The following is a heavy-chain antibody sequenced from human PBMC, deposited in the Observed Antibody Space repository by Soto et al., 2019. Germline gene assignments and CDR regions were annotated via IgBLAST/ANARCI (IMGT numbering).Heavy chain of an antibody. Sequence: ASVKVSCKASGYTFTGYYMHWVRQAPGQGLEWMGWINPNSGGTNYAQKFQGWVTMTRDTSISTAYMELSRLRSDDTAVYYCARGYVDTAMVTSFDYWGQGTLVTVSS. J-gene: IGHJ4*02. CDR1: GYTFTGYY. CDR2: INPNSGGT. V-gene: IGHV1-2*04. D-gene: IGHD5-18*01. CDR3: ARGYVDTAMVTSFDY.